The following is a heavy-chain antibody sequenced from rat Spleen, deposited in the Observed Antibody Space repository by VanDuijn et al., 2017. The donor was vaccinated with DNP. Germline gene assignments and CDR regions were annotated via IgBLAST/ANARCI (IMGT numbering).Heavy chain of an antibody. J-gene: IGHJ3*01. Sequence: EVQLVESGGGFVQSGRSLKLSCAASGFTFNDYNMAWVRQAPTKGLEWVASISTGGGNTYYRDSVKGRFTISRDDAKNTQYLQMDRLRSEDTATYYCARHEDYSSYIYGFAYWGQGTLVTVSS. CDR2: ISTGGGNT. CDR3: ARHEDYSSYIYGFAY. D-gene: IGHD1-2*01. V-gene: IGHV5S23*01. CDR1: GFTFNDYN.